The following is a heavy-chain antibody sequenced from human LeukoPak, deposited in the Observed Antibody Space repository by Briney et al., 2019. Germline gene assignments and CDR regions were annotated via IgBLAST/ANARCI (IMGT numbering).Heavy chain of an antibody. CDR2: ISYDGSNE. CDR3: ARVFGAAGTQRDY. D-gene: IGHD6-13*01. Sequence: GGSLRLSCAASGFTFSSYVMHWVRQAPGKGLEWVAIISYDGSNEYYADSVKGRFTISRDNAKNSLYLQMDSLRAEDTAVYYCARVFGAAGTQRDYWGQGTLVTVSS. V-gene: IGHV3-30*04. CDR1: GFTFSSYV. J-gene: IGHJ4*02.